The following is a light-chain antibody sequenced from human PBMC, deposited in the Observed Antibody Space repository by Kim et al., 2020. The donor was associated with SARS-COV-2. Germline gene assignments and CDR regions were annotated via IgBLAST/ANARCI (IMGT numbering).Light chain of an antibody. CDR2: RNT. Sequence: QAGLTQPPSVSKDLRQTATLTCTGNSNNVGNQGAAWLQQHQGHPPKLLFYRNTNRPSGISERLSASRSGNTASLTITGLQPEDEADYYCSSWDSSLSAWVFGGGTQLTVL. J-gene: IGLJ3*02. CDR1: SNNVGNQG. V-gene: IGLV10-54*01. CDR3: SSWDSSLSAWV.